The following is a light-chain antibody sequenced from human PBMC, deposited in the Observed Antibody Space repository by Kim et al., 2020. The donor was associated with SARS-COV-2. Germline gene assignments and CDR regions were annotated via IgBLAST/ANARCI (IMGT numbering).Light chain of an antibody. Sequence: QSALTQPASVSGSPGQSITISCTGTSSDVGRYNYVSWFQQHPGKAPKLMIYDVSNRPSGVSNRFSGSKSGNTASLTISGLQAEDEAAYYCNSYTSSSSVVFGGGTKLTVL. CDR1: SSDVGRYNY. CDR3: NSYTSSSSVV. CDR2: DVS. J-gene: IGLJ2*01. V-gene: IGLV2-14*03.